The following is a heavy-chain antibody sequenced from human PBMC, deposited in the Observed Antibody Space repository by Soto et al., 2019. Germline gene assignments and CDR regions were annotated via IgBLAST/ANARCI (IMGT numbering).Heavy chain of an antibody. V-gene: IGHV4-4*07. CDR2: IYTSGST. Sequence: SETVSLTXTVSGGYISSYCWSWIRQHAGKGLEWIGRIYTSGSTNYNPSLKSRVTMSVDTSKNQFSLKLSSVTAPDTAVYYCAREGASLNPWGQGTLDTVS. CDR3: AREGASLNP. J-gene: IGHJ5*02. D-gene: IGHD3-16*01. CDR1: GGYISSYC.